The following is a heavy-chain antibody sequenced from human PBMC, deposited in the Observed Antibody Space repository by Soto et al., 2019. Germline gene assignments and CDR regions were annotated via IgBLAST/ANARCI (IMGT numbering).Heavy chain of an antibody. D-gene: IGHD5-12*01. Sequence: ASVKVSCKASGYTFTSYAMHWVRQAPGQRLEWMGWINAGNGNTKYSQKFQGRVTITRDTSASTAYMELSSLRSEDTAVYYCARVRDGYNYYYFDYWGQGTLVTVSS. CDR2: INAGNGNT. CDR1: GYTFTSYA. CDR3: ARVRDGYNYYYFDY. V-gene: IGHV1-3*01. J-gene: IGHJ4*02.